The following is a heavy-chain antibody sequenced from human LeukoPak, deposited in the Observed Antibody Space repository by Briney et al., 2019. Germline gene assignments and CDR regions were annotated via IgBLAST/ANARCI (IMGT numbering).Heavy chain of an antibody. CDR2: ISYEGNNK. CDR1: GFPFSGYG. Sequence: GGSLRLSCAASGFPFSGYGMHWVRQAPGKGLEWVAGISYEGNNKYHADSVKGRFSISRDNSKKTLYLQMDSLRVEDTAVYYCARDRIAVATYYFDCWGQGTLVTVSS. D-gene: IGHD6-19*01. V-gene: IGHV3-30*19. J-gene: IGHJ4*02. CDR3: ARDRIAVATYYFDC.